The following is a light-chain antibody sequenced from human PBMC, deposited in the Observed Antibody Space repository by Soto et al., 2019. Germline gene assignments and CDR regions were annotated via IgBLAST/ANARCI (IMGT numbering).Light chain of an antibody. J-gene: IGKJ1*01. Sequence: DIPMSKSPSSLSAFVGHRVTITCRASQNINRFLNWYKKKPGKXHKVLIYAASILQSGVPSRFSVSASGTDLTLNINNPQPEDGETYDGQQSYSPPRTFGQGTKVDIK. CDR1: QNINRF. CDR3: QQSYSPPRT. CDR2: AAS. V-gene: IGKV1-39*01.